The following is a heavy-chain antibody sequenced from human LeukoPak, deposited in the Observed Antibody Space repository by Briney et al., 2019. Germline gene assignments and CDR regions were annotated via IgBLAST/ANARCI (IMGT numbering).Heavy chain of an antibody. CDR3: ARCPRGLRGGDINYYYYMDV. J-gene: IGHJ6*03. Sequence: SETLSLTCAVYGGSFSGYYWSWIRQPPGKGLEWIGEINHSGSTNYNPSLKSRVTISVDTSKNQFSLKLSSVTAADTAVYYCARCPRGLRGGDINYYYYMDVWGKGTTVTVSS. D-gene: IGHD2-21*01. CDR1: GGSFSGYY. V-gene: IGHV4-34*01. CDR2: INHSGST.